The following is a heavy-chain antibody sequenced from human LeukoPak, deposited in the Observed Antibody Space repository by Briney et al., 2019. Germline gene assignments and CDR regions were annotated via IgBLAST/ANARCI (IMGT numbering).Heavy chain of an antibody. V-gene: IGHV4-31*03. D-gene: IGHD2-21*02. CDR2: ISYSGST. CDR3: ARVSGYCGGDCYSNAFDI. J-gene: IGHJ3*02. CDR1: GGSVSSGGYY. Sequence: SQTLSLTCTVSGGSVSSGGYYWNWIRQHPGKGLEWIGYISYSGSTYYNPSLKSRVTISVDTSKNQFSLKLSSVTAADTAVYYCARVSGYCGGDCYSNAFDIWGQGTMVTVSS.